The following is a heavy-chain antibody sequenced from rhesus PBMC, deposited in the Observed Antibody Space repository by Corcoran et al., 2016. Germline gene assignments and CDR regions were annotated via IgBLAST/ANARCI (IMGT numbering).Heavy chain of an antibody. CDR1: GGSISGGYD. V-gene: IGHV4-76*01. CDR3: ARFYGSSY. D-gene: IGHD4-29*01. J-gene: IGHJ4*01. Sequence: QVQLQESGPGLVKPSETLSLTCAVSGGSISGGYDWSWIRQPPGKGLEWIGYIYGSSGGTTYNPSLKNRVTISKDTSKNQFSLKLSSVTAADTAVYYCARFYGSSYWGQGVLVTVSS. CDR2: IYGSSGGT.